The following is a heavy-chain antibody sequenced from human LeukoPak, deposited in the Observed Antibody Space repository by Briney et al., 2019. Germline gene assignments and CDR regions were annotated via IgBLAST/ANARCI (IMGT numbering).Heavy chain of an antibody. CDR1: GGSISSGDYY. J-gene: IGHJ3*02. V-gene: IGHV4-30-4*01. CDR2: IYYSGST. D-gene: IGHD2-2*01. Sequence: SETLSLTCTVSGGSISSGDYYWSWIRQPPGKGLEWIGYIYYSGSTYYNPSLKSRVTISVDTSKNQFSLKLSSVTAADTAVYYCARCEEVWYQLLVKAPDAFDIWGQGTMVTVSS. CDR3: ARCEEVWYQLLVKAPDAFDI.